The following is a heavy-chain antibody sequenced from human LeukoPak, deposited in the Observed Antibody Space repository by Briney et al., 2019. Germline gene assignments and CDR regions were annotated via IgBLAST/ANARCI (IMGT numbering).Heavy chain of an antibody. CDR3: ARVSLGFGDV. J-gene: IGHJ6*02. CDR2: ISSSNSYI. CDR1: GFTFSSYS. Sequence: GGSLRLSCAASGFTFSSYSMNWVRQAPGKGLEWVSSISSSNSYIYYADSVKGRFTISRDNAKNSLYLQMSSLRAEDTAVYYCARVSLGFGDVWGQGTTVTVSS. D-gene: IGHD3-10*01. V-gene: IGHV3-21*01.